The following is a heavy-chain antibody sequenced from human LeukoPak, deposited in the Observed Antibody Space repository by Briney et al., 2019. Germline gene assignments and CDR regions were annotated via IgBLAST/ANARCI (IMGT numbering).Heavy chain of an antibody. D-gene: IGHD1-26*01. CDR2: IYHSGST. CDR1: GGSISSGGYY. J-gene: IGHJ4*02. Sequence: SQTLSLTCTVSGGSISSGGYYWSWIRQPPGKGLEWIGYIYHSGSTYYNPSLKSRVTISVDRSKNQFSLKLSSVTAADTAVYYCARADGRIVGATLFDYWGQGTLVTVSS. V-gene: IGHV4-30-2*01. CDR3: ARADGRIVGATLFDY.